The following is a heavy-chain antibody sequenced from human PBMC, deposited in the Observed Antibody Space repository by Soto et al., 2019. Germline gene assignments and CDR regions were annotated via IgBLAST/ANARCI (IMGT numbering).Heavy chain of an antibody. CDR2: IYHSGST. Sequence: SETLSLTCAVSGGSISSSNWWSWVRQPPGKGLEWIGEIYHSGSTNYNPSLKSRVTISVDKSKNQFSLELSSVTAADTAVYYCARAPYDSSGNYYYGMDVWGQGTTVTVSS. CDR1: GGSISSSNW. D-gene: IGHD3-22*01. J-gene: IGHJ6*02. CDR3: ARAPYDSSGNYYYGMDV. V-gene: IGHV4-4*02.